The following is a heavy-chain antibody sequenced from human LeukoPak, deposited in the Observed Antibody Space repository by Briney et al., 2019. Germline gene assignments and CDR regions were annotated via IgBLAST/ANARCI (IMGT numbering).Heavy chain of an antibody. J-gene: IGHJ4*02. CDR2: ISSSSSTI. Sequence: GGSLRLSCAASGFTFSSYSMNWVRQAPGKGLEWVSYISSSSSTIYYADSVKGRFTISRDDAKNSLYLQMNSLRGEDTAVYYCARGGRHIVDWGQGTLVTVSS. D-gene: IGHD2-21*01. CDR1: GFTFSSYS. CDR3: ARGGRHIVD. V-gene: IGHV3-48*01.